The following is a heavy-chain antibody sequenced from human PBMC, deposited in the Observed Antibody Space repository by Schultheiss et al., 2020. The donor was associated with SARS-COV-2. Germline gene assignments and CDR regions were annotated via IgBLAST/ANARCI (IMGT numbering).Heavy chain of an antibody. CDR2: IYHSGST. Sequence: SETLSLTCAVSGGSISSSKWWSWVRQPPGKGLEWIGKIYHSGSTNYNPSLKSRVTISVDKSKNQFSLKLSSVTAADTAVYYCARDRGYGDYWLDPWGQGTLVTVSS. D-gene: IGHD4-17*01. J-gene: IGHJ5*02. CDR3: ARDRGYGDYWLDP. CDR1: GGSISSSKW. V-gene: IGHV4-4*02.